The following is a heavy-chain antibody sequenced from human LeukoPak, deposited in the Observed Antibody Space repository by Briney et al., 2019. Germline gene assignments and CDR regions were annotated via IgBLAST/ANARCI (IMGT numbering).Heavy chain of an antibody. J-gene: IGHJ4*02. D-gene: IGHD1-26*01. CDR2: IYYSGST. Sequence: SETLSLTCTVSGGSISSGGYYWSWTRQHPGKGLEWIGYIYYSGSTYYNPSLKSRVTISVDTSKDQFSLKLSSVTAADTAVYYCARGTKWEPIDYWGQGTLVTVSS. CDR1: GGSISSGGYY. V-gene: IGHV4-31*03. CDR3: ARGTKWEPIDY.